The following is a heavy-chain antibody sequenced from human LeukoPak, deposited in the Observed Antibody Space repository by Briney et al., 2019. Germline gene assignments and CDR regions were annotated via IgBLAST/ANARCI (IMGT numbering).Heavy chain of an antibody. Sequence: SVKVSCKASGGTFSSYAISWVRQAPGQGLEWMGGIIPIFGTANYAQKFQGGVTITADESTSTAYMELSSLRSEDTAVYYCAGLTTQWFDPWGQGTLVTVSS. CDR1: GGTFSSYA. V-gene: IGHV1-69*13. CDR3: AGLTTQWFDP. CDR2: IIPIFGTA. J-gene: IGHJ5*02. D-gene: IGHD4-11*01.